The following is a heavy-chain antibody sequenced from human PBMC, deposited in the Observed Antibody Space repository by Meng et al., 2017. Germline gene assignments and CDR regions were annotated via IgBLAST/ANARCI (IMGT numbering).Heavy chain of an antibody. D-gene: IGHD4/OR15-4a*01. Sequence: SVKVSCKASGGTFSSYAISWVRQAPGQGLEWMGVIIPIFGTANYAQKFQGRVTITADESTSTAYMELSSLRSEDTPVYYCASGANYHYQVDYWGQGTLVTVSS. CDR2: IIPIFGTA. J-gene: IGHJ4*02. CDR1: GGTFSSYA. CDR3: ASGANYHYQVDY. V-gene: IGHV1-69*13.